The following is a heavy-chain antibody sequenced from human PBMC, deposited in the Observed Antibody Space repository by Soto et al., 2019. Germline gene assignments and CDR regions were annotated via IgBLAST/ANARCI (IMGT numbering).Heavy chain of an antibody. CDR3: ARGRFGMDV. CDR2: IYRDGNT. CDR1: TSGFGGSNY. Sequence: GGSLRLSCAASTSGFGGSNYMTWVRQAPGKGLEWVSVIYRDGNTYYVDSVKGRFTISRDNSKNTLYLQMNSLRGEDTAVYYCARGRFGMDVWGQGTTVTVSS. J-gene: IGHJ6*02. V-gene: IGHV3-53*01.